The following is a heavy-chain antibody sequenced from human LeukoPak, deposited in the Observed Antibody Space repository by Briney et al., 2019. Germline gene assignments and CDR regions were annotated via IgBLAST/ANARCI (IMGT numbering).Heavy chain of an antibody. Sequence: GASVKVSCKASGYTFTGYYIHWLRQAPGQGLEWMGFINPNSGGTNYAQKFQGRVTMTRDTSISTAYMELSSLTSDDPAVYYCARDLEGYHYGSGNYPQWGQGTLVTVSS. V-gene: IGHV1-2*02. CDR3: ARDLEGYHYGSGNYPQ. D-gene: IGHD3-10*01. CDR1: GYTFTGYY. CDR2: INPNSGGT. J-gene: IGHJ4*02.